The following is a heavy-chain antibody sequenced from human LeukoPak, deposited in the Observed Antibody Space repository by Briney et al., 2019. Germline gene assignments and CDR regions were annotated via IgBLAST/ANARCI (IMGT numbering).Heavy chain of an antibody. V-gene: IGHV4-39*01. D-gene: IGHD6-25*01. J-gene: IGHJ4*02. Sequence: AETLSLTCSVSGMSITSRHYWGWIRQPPGKGLEWIGNTYYGGDTYYNPSLKSRVTISVDTSKNQFSLELNSVTAADTAVYYCAAAFDYWGQGILVTVSS. CDR3: AAAFDY. CDR2: TYYGGDT. CDR1: GMSITSRHY.